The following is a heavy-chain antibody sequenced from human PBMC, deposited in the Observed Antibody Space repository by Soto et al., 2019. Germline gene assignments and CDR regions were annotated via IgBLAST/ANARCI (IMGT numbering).Heavy chain of an antibody. CDR3: AKDPTRLWFGEFGYYGMDV. Sequence: GGSLRLSCAASGFTFSSYGMHWVRQAPGKGLEWVAVISYDGSNKYYADSVKGRFTISRDNSKNTLYLQMNSLRAEDTAVYYCAKDPTRLWFGEFGYYGMDVWGQGTTVTVSS. CDR2: ISYDGSNK. J-gene: IGHJ6*02. D-gene: IGHD3-10*01. V-gene: IGHV3-30*18. CDR1: GFTFSSYG.